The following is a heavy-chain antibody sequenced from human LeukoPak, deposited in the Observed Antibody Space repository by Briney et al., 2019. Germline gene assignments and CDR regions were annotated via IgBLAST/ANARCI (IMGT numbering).Heavy chain of an antibody. Sequence: GGSLRLSCAASGFTFSSYAMSWVRQAPGKGLEWVSVIYSGGSTYYADSVKGRFTISRDNSKNTLYLQMNSLRAEDTAVYYCARDLRVAVAGRAAFDIWGQGTMVTVSS. CDR2: IYSGGST. J-gene: IGHJ3*02. D-gene: IGHD6-19*01. CDR3: ARDLRVAVAGRAAFDI. CDR1: GFTFSSYA. V-gene: IGHV3-66*01.